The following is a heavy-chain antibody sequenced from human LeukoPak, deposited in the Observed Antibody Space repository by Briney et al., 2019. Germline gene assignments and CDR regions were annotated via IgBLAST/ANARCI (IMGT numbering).Heavy chain of an antibody. CDR3: ASLARDY. V-gene: IGHV3-53*01. CDR2: IHNGGPT. Sequence: GGSLRITCGARGFIVSTNYRTWVRQDPGKGLEWVSVIHNGGPTYYADSVKGRFTLSIDNSKNMLYLQMNSLRVEDTAVYYCASLARDYWGPGTLVTVSS. J-gene: IGHJ4*02. D-gene: IGHD3-3*02. CDR1: GFIVSTNY.